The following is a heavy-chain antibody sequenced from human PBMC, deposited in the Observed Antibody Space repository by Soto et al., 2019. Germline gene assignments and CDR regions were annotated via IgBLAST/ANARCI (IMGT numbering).Heavy chain of an antibody. J-gene: IGHJ4*02. D-gene: IGHD5-18*01. CDR3: ARSGESLVIQLWSSGLDY. V-gene: IGHV1-69*13. CDR1: GGTFSSYA. CDR2: IIPIFGTA. Sequence: ASVKVSCKASGGTFSSYAISWVRQAPGQGLEWMGGIIPIFGTANYAQKFQGRVTITADESTSTAYMELSSLRSEDTAVYYCARSGESLVIQLWSSGLDYWGQGTLVTVSS.